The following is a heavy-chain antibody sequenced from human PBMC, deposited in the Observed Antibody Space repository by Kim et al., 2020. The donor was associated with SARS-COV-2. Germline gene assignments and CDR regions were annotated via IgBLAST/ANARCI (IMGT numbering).Heavy chain of an antibody. D-gene: IGHD3-10*01. J-gene: IGHJ3*02. Sequence: FQGRVTMTRTTSISTAYMELSSLRSEDTAVYYCARGPHYYYGSGSRAFDIWGQGTMVTVSS. V-gene: IGHV1-8*01. CDR3: ARGPHYYYGSGSRAFDI.